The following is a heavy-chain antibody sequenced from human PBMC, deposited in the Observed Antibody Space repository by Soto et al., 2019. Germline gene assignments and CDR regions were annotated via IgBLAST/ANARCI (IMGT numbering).Heavy chain of an antibody. CDR2: VSYSGRT. V-gene: IGHV4-59*01. J-gene: IGHJ3*01. CDR1: GGSINNYY. D-gene: IGHD2-21*02. Sequence: SETLSLTCTVSGGSINNYYWNWIRQPPGKGLEWIGYVSYSGRTNYNPSLKSRVNMLVDKSKNQFSMNLTSVTAADTAVYYCVRLQYTVVTATDVWCQGTMVTV. CDR3: VRLQYTVVTATDV.